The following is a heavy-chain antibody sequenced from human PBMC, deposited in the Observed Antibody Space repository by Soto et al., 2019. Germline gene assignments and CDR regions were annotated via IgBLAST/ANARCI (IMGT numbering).Heavy chain of an antibody. CDR3: VRDGLVSSARYYFDY. Sequence: QVQLVQSGAEVKKPGPSVKVSCKASGYTFTDCYVHWVRQAPGQGLEWMGWINPKSGGTNIAQRLKGRVNMTRDMSISTVYMEMNRLKSDDTAVYYCVRDGLVSSARYYFDYWGQGTLVTVSS. V-gene: IGHV1-2*02. D-gene: IGHD6-13*01. J-gene: IGHJ4*02. CDR2: INPKSGGT. CDR1: GYTFTDCY.